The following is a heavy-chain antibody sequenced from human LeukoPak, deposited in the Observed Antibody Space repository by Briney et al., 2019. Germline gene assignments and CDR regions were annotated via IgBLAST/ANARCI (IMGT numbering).Heavy chain of an antibody. CDR2: IIPIFGTA. Sequence: SVKVSCKAPGGTFSSYAISWVRQAPGQGLEWMGGIIPIFGTANYAQKFQGRVTITADESTSTAYMELSSLRSEDTAVYYCARDRGEMATRRFDYWGQGTLVTVSS. CDR1: GGTFSSYA. D-gene: IGHD5-24*01. CDR3: ARDRGEMATRRFDY. J-gene: IGHJ4*02. V-gene: IGHV1-69*13.